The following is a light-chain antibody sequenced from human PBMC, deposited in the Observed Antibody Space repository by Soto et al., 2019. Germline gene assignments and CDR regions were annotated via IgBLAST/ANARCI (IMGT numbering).Light chain of an antibody. CDR3: SSYTSSSTLGL. Sequence: QSALTQPASVSGSAGQSITISCTGTSSDVGGYNYVSWYQQHPGKAPKLMIYDVSSRPSGVSNRFSGSKSGNTASLTISGLQAEDEADYYCSSYTSSSTLGLFGGGTKLTVL. J-gene: IGLJ2*01. V-gene: IGLV2-14*03. CDR1: SSDVGGYNY. CDR2: DVS.